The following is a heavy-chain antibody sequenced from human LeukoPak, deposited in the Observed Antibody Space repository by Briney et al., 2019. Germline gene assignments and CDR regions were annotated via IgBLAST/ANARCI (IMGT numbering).Heavy chain of an antibody. Sequence: SETLSLTCAVYGGSFSGYYWSWIRQPPGKGLEWIGEINHSGSTNYNPSLKSRVIISVDMSKNQFSLKLSSVTAADTAVYYCARGGDYGDYGDVDAFDIWGQGTMVTVSS. D-gene: IGHD4-17*01. CDR3: ARGGDYGDYGDVDAFDI. CDR1: GGSFSGYY. V-gene: IGHV4-34*01. J-gene: IGHJ3*02. CDR2: INHSGST.